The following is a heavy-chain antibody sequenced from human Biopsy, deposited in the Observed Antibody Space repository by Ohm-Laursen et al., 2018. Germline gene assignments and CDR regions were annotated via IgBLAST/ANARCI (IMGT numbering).Heavy chain of an antibody. CDR3: ARNRANDYVWGSYGDDN. V-gene: IGHV1-18*01. CDR2: ISTKTGNT. Sequence: ASVKVSCKASGYTFTDAAITWVRQVGGQGFEWLGWISTKTGNTNFAQKFQGRITLTTDASTATAYMELRGLIFDDTAVYYCARNRANDYVWGSYGDDNWGQGTLVTVSS. J-gene: IGHJ4*02. CDR1: GYTFTDAA. D-gene: IGHD3-16*01.